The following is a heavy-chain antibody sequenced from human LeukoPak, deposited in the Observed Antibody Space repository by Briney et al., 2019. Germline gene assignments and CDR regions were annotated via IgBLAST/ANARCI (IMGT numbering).Heavy chain of an antibody. CDR3: AKSLSSVAGTVY. CDR1: GFTVSTNY. V-gene: IGHV3-53*01. CDR2: LYSGSST. J-gene: IGHJ4*02. Sequence: GGSLRLSCAASGFTVSTNYMNWVRQAPGKGLEWVSILYSGSSTYYADSVKGRFTISRDNSKNTLYLQMNSLRAEDTAVYYCAKSLSSVAGTVYWGQGTLVTVSS. D-gene: IGHD6-19*01.